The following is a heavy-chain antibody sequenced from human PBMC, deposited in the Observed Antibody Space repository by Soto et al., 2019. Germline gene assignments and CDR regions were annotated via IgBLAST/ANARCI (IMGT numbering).Heavy chain of an antibody. CDR1: GGSISSYY. CDR2: IYYSGST. V-gene: IGHV4-59*01. D-gene: IGHD3-3*01. Sequence: SETLSLTCTVSGGSISSYYWSWIRQPPGKGLEWIGYIYYSGSTNYNPSLKSRVTISVDTSKSQFSLKLSSVTAADTAVYYCARGRWGYDFWSGYSWFDPWGQGTLVTVSS. CDR3: ARGRWGYDFWSGYSWFDP. J-gene: IGHJ5*02.